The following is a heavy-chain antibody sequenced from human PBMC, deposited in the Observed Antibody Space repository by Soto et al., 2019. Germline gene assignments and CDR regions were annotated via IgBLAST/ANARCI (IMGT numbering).Heavy chain of an antibody. CDR2: IIPLFGTA. CDR3: ASKAACGGDCYAFDS. V-gene: IGHV1-69*06. CDR1: GGIFSSNT. J-gene: IGHJ4*02. Sequence: QVYLVQSGAVVKKPGSSVKISCKASGGIFSSNTINWVRQAAGQGLEWMGGIIPLFGTANYAEKFQGRVTITADKSTKTEYMELTSLRSEDTAVYYCASKAACGGDCYAFDSWGQGTLVTISS. D-gene: IGHD2-21*02.